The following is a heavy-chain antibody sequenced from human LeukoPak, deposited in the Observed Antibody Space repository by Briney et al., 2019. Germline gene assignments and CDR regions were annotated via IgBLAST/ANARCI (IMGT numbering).Heavy chain of an antibody. CDR3: AKEATSGRYSLYYHNGMDV. V-gene: IGHV3-23*01. Sequence: QAGGSLRLSCEGSGFTFSSYAMSWVRQAPGEGLEWVSAISGSAGFTYYADSVKGRFTISRDHFKSTLYLQMDSLRVDDTAVYYCAKEATSGRYSLYYHNGMDVWGQGTTVIVSS. CDR1: GFTFSSYA. D-gene: IGHD3-10*01. CDR2: ISGSAGFT. J-gene: IGHJ6*02.